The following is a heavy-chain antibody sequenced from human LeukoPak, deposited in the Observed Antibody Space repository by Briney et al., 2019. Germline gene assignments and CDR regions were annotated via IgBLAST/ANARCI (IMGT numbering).Heavy chain of an antibody. CDR3: ARGGDSGAYDVRSASHTYYFNV. V-gene: IGHV1-69*13. CDR1: GGIFSSYS. D-gene: IGHD3-3*01. J-gene: IGHJ6*03. Sequence: PWASVKVSCKVSGGIFSSYSISWVRQAPGQGLEWMGGIIPVFSKANYAQKFQGRVTITADDATTTGYMELNSLTSDDTAIYFCARGGDSGAYDVRSASHTYYFNVWGEGTTVTVSS. CDR2: IIPVFSKA.